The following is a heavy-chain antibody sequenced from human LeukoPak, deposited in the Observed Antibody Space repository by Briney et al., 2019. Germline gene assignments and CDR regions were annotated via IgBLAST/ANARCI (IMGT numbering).Heavy chain of an antibody. Sequence: ASVKVSCKASGYTFTGYYMHWVRQAPGQGLEWMGWINPNSGGTNYAQKFQGRVTMTRDTSISTAYMELSRLRSDDTAVYYCARDMDGNGNPGYYYYGMDVWGQGTTVTVSS. CDR1: GYTFTGYY. J-gene: IGHJ6*02. D-gene: IGHD2-8*01. CDR2: INPNSGGT. V-gene: IGHV1-2*02. CDR3: ARDMDGNGNPGYYYYGMDV.